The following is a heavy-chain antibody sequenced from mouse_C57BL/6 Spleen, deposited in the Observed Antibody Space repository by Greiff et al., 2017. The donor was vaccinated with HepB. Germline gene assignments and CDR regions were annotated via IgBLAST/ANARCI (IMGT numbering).Heavy chain of an antibody. CDR2: ISDGGSYT. Sequence: DVMLVESGGGLVKPGGSLKLSCAASGFTFSSYAMSWVRQTPEKRLEWVATISDGGSYTYYPDNVKGRFTISRDNAKNNLYLQMSHLKSEDTAMYYCARGGSYVRYFDVWGTGTTVTVSS. J-gene: IGHJ1*03. CDR1: GFTFSSYA. V-gene: IGHV5-4*03. D-gene: IGHD1-1*02. CDR3: ARGGSYVRYFDV.